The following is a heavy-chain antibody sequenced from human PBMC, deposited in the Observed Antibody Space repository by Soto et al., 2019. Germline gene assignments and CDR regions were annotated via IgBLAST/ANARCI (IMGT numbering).Heavy chain of an antibody. V-gene: IGHV4-4*07. CDR2: IHTSGTT. CDR1: GGSLSSYF. Sequence: TLSLTCTVSGGSLSSYFWSWIRQPAGKALEWIGRIHTSGTTNYNPSLKSRVTMSVDTSKNQFSLKVTSVTAADTALYFCAGGAASVSFDYWGQGTLVTVSS. D-gene: IGHD6-13*01. J-gene: IGHJ4*02. CDR3: AGGAASVSFDY.